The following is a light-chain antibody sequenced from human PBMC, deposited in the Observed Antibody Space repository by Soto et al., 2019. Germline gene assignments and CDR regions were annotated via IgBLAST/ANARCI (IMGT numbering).Light chain of an antibody. CDR2: EVS. J-gene: IGLJ1*01. CDR1: SSDVGGYNY. CDR3: SSYTSSSTPYV. V-gene: IGLV2-14*01. Sequence: QAVVTQPASVSGSPGQSITISCTGTSSDVGGYNYVSWYQQHPGKAPKLMIYEVSNRPSGVSNRFSGSKSGNTASLTISGLQAEDGADYYCSSYTSSSTPYVFGTGTKLTVL.